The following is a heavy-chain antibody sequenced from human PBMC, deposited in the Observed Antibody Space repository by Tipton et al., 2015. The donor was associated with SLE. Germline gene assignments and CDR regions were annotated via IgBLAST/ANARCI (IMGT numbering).Heavy chain of an antibody. V-gene: IGHV1-18*01. Sequence: QLVQSGAEVKKPGASVKVSCQASSYTFRNYGISWVRQAPGQGLEWMGWISAYNGDTQYAQRFQGRVTMTTDTSTSTAYMELRSLRSDDTAVYYCARDLDYDSSGYFHYFDYWGQGTLVTVSS. CDR1: SYTFRNYG. CDR2: ISAYNGDT. D-gene: IGHD3-22*01. CDR3: ARDLDYDSSGYFHYFDY. J-gene: IGHJ4*02.